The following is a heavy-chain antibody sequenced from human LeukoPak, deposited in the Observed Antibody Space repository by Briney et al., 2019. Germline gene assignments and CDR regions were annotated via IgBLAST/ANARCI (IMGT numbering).Heavy chain of an antibody. CDR1: GGSISSSSYF. Sequence: SETLPLTCAVSGGSISSSSYFWGWIRQPPGKGLEWIGSIYYSGSTYYNPSLKSRVTISVDTSKNQFSLKLSAVTAADTGVYHCARGVPANSYDYWGQGTLVTVSS. D-gene: IGHD2-2*01. CDR2: IYYSGST. V-gene: IGHV4-39*01. J-gene: IGHJ4*02. CDR3: ARGVPANSYDY.